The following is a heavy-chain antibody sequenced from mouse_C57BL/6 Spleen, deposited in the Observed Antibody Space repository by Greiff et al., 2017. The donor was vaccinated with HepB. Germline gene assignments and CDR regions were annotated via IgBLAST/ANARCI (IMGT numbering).Heavy chain of an antibody. V-gene: IGHV2-5*01. CDR1: GFSLTSYG. CDR3: AKNSGSSYVYAMDY. J-gene: IGHJ4*01. D-gene: IGHD1-1*01. Sequence: QVQLQQSGPGLVQPSQSLSITCTVSGFSLTSYGVHWVRQSPGKGLEWLGVIWRGGSTDYNAAFMSRLSITKDNSKSQVFFKMNSLQADDTAIYYCAKNSGSSYVYAMDYWGQGTSVTVSS. CDR2: IWRGGST.